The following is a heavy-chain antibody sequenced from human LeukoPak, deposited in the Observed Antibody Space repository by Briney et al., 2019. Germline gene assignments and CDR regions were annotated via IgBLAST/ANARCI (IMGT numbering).Heavy chain of an antibody. J-gene: IGHJ3*02. D-gene: IGHD3-3*01. CDR2: IRYDGSNK. CDR3: ARDRGYYDFWSGPDHDAFDI. Sequence: GGSLRLSCAASGFTFSSYGMHWVRQAPGKGLEWVAFIRYDGSNKYYADSVKGRFTISRDNSKNTLYLQMNSLRAEDTAVYYCARDRGYYDFWSGPDHDAFDIWGQGTMVTVSS. CDR1: GFTFSSYG. V-gene: IGHV3-30*02.